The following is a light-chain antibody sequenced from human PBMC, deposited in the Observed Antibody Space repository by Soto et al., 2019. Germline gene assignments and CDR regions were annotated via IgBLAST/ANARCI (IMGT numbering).Light chain of an antibody. CDR1: NSGHKG. CDR3: PVWDPDTDPRV. Sequence: SELTQPPSVSGAPGKTATISCGGNNSGHKGVHWYQQKPGQAPILVIYVDKDRPSGIPERFAGSNSGNTATLTIARVEAGDEADYFCPVWDPDTDPRVFGGGTKLTVL. CDR2: VDK. J-gene: IGLJ3*02. V-gene: IGLV3-21*04.